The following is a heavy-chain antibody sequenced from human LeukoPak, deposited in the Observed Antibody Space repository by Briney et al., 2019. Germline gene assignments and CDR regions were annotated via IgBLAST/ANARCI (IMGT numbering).Heavy chain of an antibody. Sequence: PSETLSLTCAVSGYSISSGYYWGWIRPPPGKRLEWIGSIYHSGSTYYNPSLKSRVTISVDTSKNKFYLKLSSLTAADTAVYYCARDWGHDGSGSYYKGYWGQGTLVTVSS. CDR2: IYHSGST. CDR1: GYSISSGYY. J-gene: IGHJ4*02. D-gene: IGHD3-10*01. CDR3: ARDWGHDGSGSYYKGY. V-gene: IGHV4-38-2*02.